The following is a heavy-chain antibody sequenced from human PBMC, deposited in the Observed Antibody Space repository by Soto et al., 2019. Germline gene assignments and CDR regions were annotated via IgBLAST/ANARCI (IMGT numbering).Heavy chain of an antibody. Sequence: GGSLRLSCAASGFTFSSYAMSWVRQAPGKGLEWVSAISGSGGSTYYADSVKGRFTISRDNSKNTLYLQMNSLRAEDTAVYYCAVTTGDYYYYYGMDVWGQGTTVTVSS. J-gene: IGHJ6*02. CDR1: GFTFSSYA. CDR3: AVTTGDYYYYYGMDV. V-gene: IGHV3-23*01. D-gene: IGHD4-17*01. CDR2: ISGSGGST.